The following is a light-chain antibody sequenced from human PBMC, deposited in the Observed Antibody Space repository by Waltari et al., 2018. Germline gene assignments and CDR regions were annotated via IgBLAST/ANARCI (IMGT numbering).Light chain of an antibody. V-gene: IGLV3-25*03. CDR2: KDS. Sequence: SYELTQPPSVSVSPGQTARITCSGDELPKQYAYWYQQKPGQAPVLLIYKDSQRPSGIPERFSASSSAKTVTLTISGVQAEDEADYYCQSADSSSMYWVFGGGTKLTVL. CDR1: ELPKQY. CDR3: QSADSSSMYWV. J-gene: IGLJ3*02.